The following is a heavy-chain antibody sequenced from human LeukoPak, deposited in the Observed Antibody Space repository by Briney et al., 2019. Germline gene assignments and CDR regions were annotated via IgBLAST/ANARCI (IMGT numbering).Heavy chain of an antibody. CDR2: IYPGDSDT. CDR1: GYSFTSYW. CDR3: ARLGIAAADAFDI. D-gene: IGHD6-13*01. J-gene: IGHJ3*02. Sequence: GESLKISCKGSGYSFTSYWIGWVRQMPGKGLEWMGIIYPGDSDTRYSPSFQGQVTISADKSISTAYLQWSSLRASDTAMYYCARLGIAAADAFDIWGQGTMVTVSS. V-gene: IGHV5-51*01.